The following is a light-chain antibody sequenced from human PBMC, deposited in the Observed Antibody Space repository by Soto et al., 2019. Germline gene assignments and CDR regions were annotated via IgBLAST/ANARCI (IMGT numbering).Light chain of an antibody. CDR2: GAS. Sequence: EIVMTQSPATLSVSPGERATLSCRASQSVSSNLAWYQQKPGQAPRLLIYGASTRATGIPARFSGSGSGTELTLTISSLQSEDFAIYYCQQYNNWHLTFGGGTKVEIK. V-gene: IGKV3D-15*01. J-gene: IGKJ4*01. CDR3: QQYNNWHLT. CDR1: QSVSSN.